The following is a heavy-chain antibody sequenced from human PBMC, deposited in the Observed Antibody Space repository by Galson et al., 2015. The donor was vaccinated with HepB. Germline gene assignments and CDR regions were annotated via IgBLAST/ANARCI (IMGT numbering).Heavy chain of an antibody. CDR1: GGTFSSYA. CDR2: IIPIFGTA. D-gene: IGHD2-2*01. CDR3: ARGYCSSTSCYLGAFDI. V-gene: IGHV1-69*13. Sequence: SVKVSCKASGGTFSSYAISWVRQAPGQGLEWTGGIIPIFGTANYAQKFQGRVTITADESTSTAYMELSSLRSEDTAVYYCARGYCSSTSCYLGAFDIWGQGTMVTVSS. J-gene: IGHJ3*02.